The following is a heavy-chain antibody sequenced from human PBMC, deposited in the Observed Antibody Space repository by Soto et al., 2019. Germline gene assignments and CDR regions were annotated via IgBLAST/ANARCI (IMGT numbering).Heavy chain of an antibody. CDR2: ISSSSSTI. D-gene: IGHD3-22*01. J-gene: IGHJ6*02. Sequence: PGGSLRLSCAASGFMFSSYSMNWVRQAPGKGLEWVSYISSSSSTIYYADSVKGRFTISRDNAQNSLYLQMNSLRAEDTAVYYCAREGGYYDPYYYYGMDVWGQGTTVTVSS. CDR1: GFMFSSYS. CDR3: AREGGYYDPYYYYGMDV. V-gene: IGHV3-48*01.